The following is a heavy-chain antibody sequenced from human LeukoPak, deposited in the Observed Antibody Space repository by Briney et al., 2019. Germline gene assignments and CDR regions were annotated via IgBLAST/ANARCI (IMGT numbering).Heavy chain of an antibody. CDR2: IWYDGSDQ. Sequence: GGSLRLSRAASGFTFINYGMHWVRQAPGKGLEWVAVIWYDGSDQRYAESVKGRFTISRDDSKNTVFLQMNSLRVDDTAVFYCVRGNPPNCGGDCFDYWGQGTLVTVSS. J-gene: IGHJ4*02. V-gene: IGHV3-33*01. D-gene: IGHD2-21*01. CDR1: GFTFINYG. CDR3: VRGNPPNCGGDCFDY.